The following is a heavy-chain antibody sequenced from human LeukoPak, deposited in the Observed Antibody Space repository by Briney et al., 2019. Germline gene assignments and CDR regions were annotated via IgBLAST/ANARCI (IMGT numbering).Heavy chain of an antibody. J-gene: IGHJ4*02. V-gene: IGHV3-21*01. D-gene: IGHD3-22*01. Sequence: GGSLTLSCTASGFTFSGYSMNCVRQAPGKGLEWVSSISTSSVYIYYADSEKGLFTSSRDNARNSLYPQINSRRAEDTAVYYCARVAPDYYDPGDYWGQGTLVTVSS. CDR3: ARVAPDYYDPGDY. CDR1: GFTFSGYS. CDR2: ISTSSVYI.